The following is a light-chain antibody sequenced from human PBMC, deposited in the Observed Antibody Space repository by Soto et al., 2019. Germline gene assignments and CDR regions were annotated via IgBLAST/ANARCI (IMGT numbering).Light chain of an antibody. CDR1: QSISRN. J-gene: IGKJ1*01. CDR3: QQSYSSPWT. CDR2: SAS. V-gene: IGKV1-39*01. Sequence: DIQMTQSPSSLSASVGDRVTLTCRASQSISRNLNWYQQKPGKAPKVLMYSASSLQGGVPSRFSGSGSVTDFTLTISSLHPEDFATYYCQQSYSSPWTFGRGTKVEI.